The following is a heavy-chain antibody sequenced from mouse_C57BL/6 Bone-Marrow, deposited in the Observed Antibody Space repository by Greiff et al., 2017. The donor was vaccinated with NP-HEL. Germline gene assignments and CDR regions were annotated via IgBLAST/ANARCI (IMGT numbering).Heavy chain of an antibody. J-gene: IGHJ2*01. CDR1: GYTFTSYW. D-gene: IGHD2-5*01. CDR3: ARSAYYSNLDY. CDR2: IHPNSGST. Sequence: QVQLQQPGAELVKPGASVKLSCKASGYTFTSYWMHWVKQRPGQGLEWIGMIHPNSGSTNYNEKFKSKATLTVDKSSSTAYMQRSSLTSEDSAGYYCARSAYYSNLDYWGQGTTLTVSS. V-gene: IGHV1-64*01.